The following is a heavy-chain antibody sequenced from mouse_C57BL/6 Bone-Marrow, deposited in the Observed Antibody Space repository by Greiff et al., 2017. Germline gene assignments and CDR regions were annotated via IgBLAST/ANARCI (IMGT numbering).Heavy chain of an antibody. D-gene: IGHD1-1*01. CDR1: GFTFTGYA. J-gene: IGHJ2*01. Sequence: QVQLQQSGAELVRPGASVTLSCKASGFTFTGYAMHWVNQTPVHGLEWIGAIDPEAGGTYYNQKFKGKAIMTADKSSSTAYMELRGLSSEDSAVYYGTSSDSSFDYWGQGTTLTVSS. V-gene: IGHV1-15*01. CDR3: TSSDSSFDY. CDR2: IDPEAGGT.